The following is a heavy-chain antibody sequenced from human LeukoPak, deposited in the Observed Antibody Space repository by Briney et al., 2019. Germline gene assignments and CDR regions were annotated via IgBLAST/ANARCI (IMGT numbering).Heavy chain of an antibody. CDR3: AREPGNWFDP. V-gene: IGHV4-59*01. J-gene: IGHJ5*02. CDR1: GGSISSYY. Sequence: SETLSLTCTVSGGSISSYYWSWIRQPPGKGLEWIGYIYYSGSTNYNPSLKSRVTISVDTSKNQFSLKLSFVTAADTAVYYCAREPGNWFDPWGQGTLVTVSS. CDR2: IYYSGST.